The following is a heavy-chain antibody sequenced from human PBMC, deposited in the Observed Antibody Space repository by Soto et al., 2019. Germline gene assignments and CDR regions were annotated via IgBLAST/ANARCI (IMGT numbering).Heavy chain of an antibody. CDR3: AQTWATGWFDP. V-gene: IGHV3-53*01. Sequence: GGSLRLSCAASGFTVSSNYMSWVRQTPGKGLEWASVIYSGGSTYYADSVKGRFTISRDNSKNTLYLQMNSLRAEDTAVYYCAQTWATGWFDPWGQGTLVTVSS. CDR1: GFTVSSNY. J-gene: IGHJ5*02. D-gene: IGHD4-4*01. CDR2: IYSGGST.